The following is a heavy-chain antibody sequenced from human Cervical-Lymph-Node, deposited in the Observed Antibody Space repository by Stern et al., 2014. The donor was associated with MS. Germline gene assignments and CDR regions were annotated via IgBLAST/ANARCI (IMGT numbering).Heavy chain of an antibody. J-gene: IGHJ4*02. CDR3: ARGGRGVGFEY. V-gene: IGHV3-30-3*01. D-gene: IGHD3-10*01. CDR2: VSNDGTPR. CDR1: GFTFSTYA. Sequence: VQLVESGGGVVQPGRSLSLSCVASGFTFSTYAMHWVRQAPGKGLEWVAFVSNDGTPRNSTDSVKARFTISRDNSKNTLYLHMNSLRDEDTAVYFCARGGRGVGFEYWGQGALVTVSS.